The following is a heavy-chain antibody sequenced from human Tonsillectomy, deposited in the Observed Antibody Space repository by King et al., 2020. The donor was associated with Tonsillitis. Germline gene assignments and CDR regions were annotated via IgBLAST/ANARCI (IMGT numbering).Heavy chain of an antibody. CDR3: ARDAKYCSGAFCYPSHYFDL. CDR2: IWFDGTKE. CDR1: AFTFSSYG. Sequence: VQLVESGGGVVQPGRSLRLSCAASAFTFSSYGRHWVRQAPGKGLEWVAVIWFDGTKEYYVDSVKGRFTISRDNSKNTGYLKMNSLRAEDTVVYYCARDAKYCSGAFCYPSHYFDLWGRGTLVTVSS. D-gene: IGHD2-15*01. V-gene: IGHV3-33*08. J-gene: IGHJ2*01.